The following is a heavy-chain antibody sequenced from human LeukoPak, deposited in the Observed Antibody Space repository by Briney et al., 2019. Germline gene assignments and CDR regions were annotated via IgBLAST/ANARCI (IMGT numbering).Heavy chain of an antibody. CDR3: ASDIVVVPAAQYYYYYYGMDV. J-gene: IGHJ6*02. V-gene: IGHV3-74*01. CDR2: INSDGSST. D-gene: IGHD2-2*01. Sequence: PGGSLRLSCAASGFTFSSYWMHWVRQAPGKGLVWVSRINSDGSSTSYADSVKGRFTISRDNSKNTLYLQMNSLRAEDTAVYYCASDIVVVPAAQYYYYYYGMDVWGQGTTVTVSS. CDR1: GFTFSSYW.